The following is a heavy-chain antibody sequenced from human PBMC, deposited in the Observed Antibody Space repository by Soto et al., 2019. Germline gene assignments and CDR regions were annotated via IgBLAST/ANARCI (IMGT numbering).Heavy chain of an antibody. Sequence: SETLSLTCTVSGGSITSSYWGWIRRPPGKGLEWIEYIYDTGISGYTPSTSYNPSLKSRVTMSVDTSKSQFSLKLTSVTAADTAVYYCARGEDAFFYYGLDVWGQGITVTVSS. CDR2: IYDTGISGYTPST. CDR1: GGSITSSY. CDR3: ARGEDAFFYYGLDV. J-gene: IGHJ6*02. V-gene: IGHV4-59*01.